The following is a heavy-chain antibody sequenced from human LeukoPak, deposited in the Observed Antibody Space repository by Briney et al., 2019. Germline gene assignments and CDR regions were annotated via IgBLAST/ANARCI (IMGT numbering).Heavy chain of an antibody. V-gene: IGHV4-30-4*01. Sequence: SQTLSLTCTVSGGSISSGDYYWSWIRQPPGKGLEWIGYIYYSGSTYYNPSLKGRVTISVDTSKNQFSLKLSSVTAADTAVYYCASSVGYCSSTSCYPDYWGQGTLVTVSS. CDR2: IYYSGST. J-gene: IGHJ4*02. CDR1: GGSISSGDYY. CDR3: ASSVGYCSSTSCYPDY. D-gene: IGHD2-2*01.